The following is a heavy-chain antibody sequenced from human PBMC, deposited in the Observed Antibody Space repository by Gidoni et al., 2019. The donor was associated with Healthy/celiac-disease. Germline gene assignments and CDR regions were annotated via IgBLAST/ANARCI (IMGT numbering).Heavy chain of an antibody. Sequence: EVQLLESGGGLVQPGGSLRLSCAASGFTFSSSAMSWVRQAPGKGLEWVSAISGSGGSTYYADSVKGRFTISRDNSKNTLYLQMNSLRAEDTAVYYCAKALQGAVTASDAFDIWGQGTMVTVSS. V-gene: IGHV3-23*01. CDR1: GFTFSSSA. CDR3: AKALQGAVTASDAFDI. J-gene: IGHJ3*02. CDR2: ISGSGGST. D-gene: IGHD3-3*01.